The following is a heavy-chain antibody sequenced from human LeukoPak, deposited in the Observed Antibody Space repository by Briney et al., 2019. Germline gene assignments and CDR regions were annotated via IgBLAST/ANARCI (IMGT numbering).Heavy chain of an antibody. CDR2: ISGSSGIT. D-gene: IGHD3-10*01. CDR3: AKGVRGVIRDAFDV. V-gene: IGHV3-23*01. J-gene: IGHJ3*01. CDR1: GFTFSSNA. Sequence: PVGSLWRSRTACGFTFSSNAISWVRQPPGKGLEWVSGISGSSGITSDADSVKGRSTISRDNSKNMVYLQMNGLRDGDTAVYYCAKGVRGVIRDAFDVWG.